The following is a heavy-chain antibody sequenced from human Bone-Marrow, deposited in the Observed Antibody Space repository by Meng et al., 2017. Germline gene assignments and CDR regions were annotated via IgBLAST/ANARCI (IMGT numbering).Heavy chain of an antibody. J-gene: IGHJ3*02. Sequence: GGSLRLSCAASGFTVSSNYMSWVRQAPGKGLEWVSVIYSGGSTYYADSVKGRFTISRDNSKNTLYPQMNSLRAEDTAVYYCARGITMVRGAREGAFDIWGQGTMVTVSS. V-gene: IGHV3-66*02. CDR2: IYSGGST. D-gene: IGHD3-10*01. CDR3: ARGITMVRGAREGAFDI. CDR1: GFTVSSNY.